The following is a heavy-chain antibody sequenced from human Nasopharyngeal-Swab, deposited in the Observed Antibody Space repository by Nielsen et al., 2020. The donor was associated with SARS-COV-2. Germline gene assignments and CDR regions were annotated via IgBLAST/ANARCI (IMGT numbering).Heavy chain of an antibody. D-gene: IGHD3-9*01. V-gene: IGHV4-39*01. J-gene: IGHJ4*02. Sequence: SETLSLTCSVSGGSISSSRSYWGWIRQPPGKGLEWVGSIYYSGSTYYTSSLNSRVTISVDTSKSQFSLKLRSVTAADTAVYYCARAGVDTSTGSSGGCFDYWGQGALVTVSS. CDR1: GGSISSSRSY. CDR3: ARAGVDTSTGSSGGCFDY. CDR2: IYYSGST.